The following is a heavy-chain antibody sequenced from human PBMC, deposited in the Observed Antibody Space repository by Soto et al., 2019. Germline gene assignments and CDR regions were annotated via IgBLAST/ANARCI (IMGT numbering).Heavy chain of an antibody. D-gene: IGHD3-10*01. J-gene: IGHJ6*02. Sequence: ASVKVSCKASGYTFTGYYMHWVRQAPGQGLEWMGWINPNSGGTNSAQKFQGWVTMTRDTSISTAYMELSRLRSDDTAVYYCARDFTDYYGSGSPPSGMDVWGQGTTVTVSS. CDR3: ARDFTDYYGSGSPPSGMDV. CDR1: GYTFTGYY. V-gene: IGHV1-2*04. CDR2: INPNSGGT.